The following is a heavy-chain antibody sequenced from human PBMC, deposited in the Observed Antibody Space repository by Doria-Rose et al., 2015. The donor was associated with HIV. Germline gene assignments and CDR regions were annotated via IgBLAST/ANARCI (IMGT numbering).Heavy chain of an antibody. J-gene: IGHJ5*02. D-gene: IGHD6-25*01. V-gene: IGHV4-39*01. CDR3: AKQAVNWFDP. CDR2: IYYSGTT. Sequence: QVQLQESGPGLVKPSETLSLTCTVSGGSVASGTPYWDWIRQTPGKCLEWIGTIYYSGTTYYNPSLRGRVTISLPASKTLYSLKLISVSAADTGVYYCAKQAVNWFDPWGQGTLVTVST. CDR1: GGSVASGTPY.